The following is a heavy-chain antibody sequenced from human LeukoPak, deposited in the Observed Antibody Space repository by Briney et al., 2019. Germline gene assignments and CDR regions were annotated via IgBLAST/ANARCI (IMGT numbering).Heavy chain of an antibody. CDR1: GGSISSGGYY. Sequence: PSETLSLTCTVSGGSISSGGYYWSWIRQHPGKGLEWIGYIYYSGSTYYNPSLKSRVTISVDTSKNQFSLKLSSVTAADTAVYYCARGRGYSYGNVVKKFDYWGQGTLVTVSS. CDR3: ARGRGYSYGNVVKKFDY. CDR2: IYYSGST. V-gene: IGHV4-31*03. J-gene: IGHJ4*02. D-gene: IGHD5-18*01.